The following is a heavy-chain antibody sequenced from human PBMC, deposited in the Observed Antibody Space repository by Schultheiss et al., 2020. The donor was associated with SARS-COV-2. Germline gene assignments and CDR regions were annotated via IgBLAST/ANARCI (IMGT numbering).Heavy chain of an antibody. Sequence: GGSLRLSCAASGFTFSDYYMSWIRQAPGKGLEWVSSISSSSSYIYYADSVKGRFTISRDNAKNSLYLQMNSLRAEDTAVYYCARDADSNYYDSSGYYSYWGQGTLVTVSS. V-gene: IGHV3-11*06. CDR1: GFTFSDYY. D-gene: IGHD3-22*01. J-gene: IGHJ4*02. CDR2: ISSSSSYI. CDR3: ARDADSNYYDSSGYYSY.